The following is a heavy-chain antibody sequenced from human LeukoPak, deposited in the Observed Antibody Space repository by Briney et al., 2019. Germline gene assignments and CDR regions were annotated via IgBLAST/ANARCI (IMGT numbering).Heavy chain of an antibody. CDR2: ISSSSSYI. D-gene: IGHD6-13*01. CDR3: ARDSSWYEVQFDY. V-gene: IGHV3-21*01. CDR1: GFTFSTYA. J-gene: IGHJ4*02. Sequence: PGGSLRLSCAASGFTFSTYAMSWVRQAPGRGLEWVSSISSSSSYIYYADSVKGRFTISRDNAKNSLYLQMNSLRAEDTAVYYCARDSSWYEVQFDYWGQGTLVTVSS.